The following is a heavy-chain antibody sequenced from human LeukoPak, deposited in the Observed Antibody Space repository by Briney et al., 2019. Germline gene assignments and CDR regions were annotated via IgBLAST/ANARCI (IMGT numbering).Heavy chain of an antibody. CDR2: ISSSSSYT. CDR1: GFTFSDSY. V-gene: IGHV3-11*05. J-gene: IGHJ4*02. Sequence: KAGGSLRLSCAASGFTFSDSYMSWIRQAPGKGLEWVSYISSSSSYTNYADSVKGRFTIPRDNAKNSLYLQMNSLRAEDTAVYYCAREASRGWGTRIDYWGQGTLVTVSS. D-gene: IGHD6-19*01. CDR3: AREASRGWGTRIDY.